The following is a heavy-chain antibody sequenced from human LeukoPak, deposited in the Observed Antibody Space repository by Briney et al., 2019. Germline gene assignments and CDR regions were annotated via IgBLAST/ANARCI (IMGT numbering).Heavy chain of an antibody. J-gene: IGHJ5*02. CDR1: GFTLNNYD. Sequence: GGSLRLSCADSGFTLNNYDMSWVRQAPGKGLEWVSAISGSSGGTTYYAGSVKGRFTISRDNSKNTLYLQMNSLRAEDTAVYYCAKGSGRPNWLDPWGQGTLVTVSS. V-gene: IGHV3-23*01. CDR2: ISGSSGGTT. D-gene: IGHD3-10*01. CDR3: AKGSGRPNWLDP.